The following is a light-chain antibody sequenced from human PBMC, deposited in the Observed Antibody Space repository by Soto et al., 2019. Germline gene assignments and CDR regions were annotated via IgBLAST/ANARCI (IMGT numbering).Light chain of an antibody. CDR3: QQSYSTPPT. Sequence: DIQMTQSPSSLSASVGDRVTITCRASQSISTYLNWYQQKPWKAPKLLIYGVCSLESGVPSRFSGSGSGTDFTLTISSLQPEDFAIYYCQQSYSTPPTFVQGTKVEIK. J-gene: IGKJ2*01. V-gene: IGKV1-39*01. CDR1: QSISTY. CDR2: GVC.